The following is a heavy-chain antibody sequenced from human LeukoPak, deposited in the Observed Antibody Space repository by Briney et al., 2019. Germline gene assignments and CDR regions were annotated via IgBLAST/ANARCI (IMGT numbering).Heavy chain of an antibody. CDR2: ISSSGSTI. D-gene: IGHD1-26*01. CDR3: ACIGAAHYYYYYMDV. Sequence: PVGSLRLSCAASGFTFSDYYMSWIRQAPGKGLEWVSYISSSGSTIYYADSVKGRFTISRDNAKNSLYLQMNSLRAEDTAVYYCACIGAAHYYYYYMDVWGKGTTVTVSS. V-gene: IGHV3-11*04. J-gene: IGHJ6*03. CDR1: GFTFSDYY.